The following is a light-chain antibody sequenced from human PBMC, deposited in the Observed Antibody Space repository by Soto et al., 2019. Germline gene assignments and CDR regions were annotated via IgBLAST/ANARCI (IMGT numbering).Light chain of an antibody. CDR2: ATS. Sequence: TQSPGTLSLSPGERATLSCRAVQSVTSTYMAWYQQKPGQAPRLLIYATSFRDTGIPDRFSGRGSGTEFTLTISRLQSEDFAVYYCQQYNNWPVTFGQGTRLEIK. V-gene: IGKV3D-15*01. J-gene: IGKJ5*01. CDR1: QSVTST. CDR3: QQYNNWPVT.